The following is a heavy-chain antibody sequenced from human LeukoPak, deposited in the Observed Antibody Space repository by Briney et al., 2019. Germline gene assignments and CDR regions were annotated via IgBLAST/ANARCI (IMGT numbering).Heavy chain of an antibody. CDR2: IYYSGST. CDR1: GGSISSYY. J-gene: IGHJ5*02. CDR3: ARHSNYGSGSYYRYWFDP. Sequence: PSETLSLTSTVSGGSISSYYGSWIRQPPGKGLEWIGYIYYSGSTNYNPSLKSRVTISVDTSKNQFSLKLSSVTAADTAVYYCARHSNYGSGSYYRYWFDPWGQGTLVTVSS. D-gene: IGHD3-10*01. V-gene: IGHV4-59*08.